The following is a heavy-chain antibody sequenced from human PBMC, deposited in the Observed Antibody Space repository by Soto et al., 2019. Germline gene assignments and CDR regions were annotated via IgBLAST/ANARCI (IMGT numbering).Heavy chain of an antibody. CDR2: INHSGST. CDR1: GGSFSGYY. D-gene: IGHD2-2*01. Sequence: PSETLSLTCAVYGGSFSGYYWSWIRQPPGKGLDWIGEINHSGSTNYNPSLESRVTISVDTSKNQFSLKVSSVTVADTAVYYCARLGGYCSSARCYGYYGMEVWGQGTTVTVSS. CDR3: ARLGGYCSSARCYGYYGMEV. V-gene: IGHV4-34*01. J-gene: IGHJ6*02.